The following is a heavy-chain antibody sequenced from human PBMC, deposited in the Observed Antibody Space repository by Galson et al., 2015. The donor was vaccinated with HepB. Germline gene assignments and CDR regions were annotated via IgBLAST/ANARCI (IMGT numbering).Heavy chain of an antibody. V-gene: IGHV3-9*01. J-gene: IGHJ3*01. CDR3: IKEADDAFAL. CDR1: GFTFDDYA. CDR2: ISWNSGTI. Sequence: SLRLSCAASGFTFDDYAMHWVRQAPGKGLEWVSYISWNSGTIDYADSVRGRFTISRDNGNNSLYLQMNSLRAEDTALYYCIKEADDAFALWGQGTMVTVSS.